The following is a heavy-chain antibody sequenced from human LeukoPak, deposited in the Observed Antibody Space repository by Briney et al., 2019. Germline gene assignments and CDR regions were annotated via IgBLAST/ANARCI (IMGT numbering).Heavy chain of an antibody. CDR1: GGSISSSSYY. Sequence: SETLSLTCTVSGGSISSSSYYWGWIRQPPGKGLEWIGSIYYSGSTYYNPPLKSRVTISVDTSKNQFSLKLSSVTAADTAVYYCARPDYGGNSYAFDIWGQGTMVTVSS. J-gene: IGHJ3*02. CDR3: ARPDYGGNSYAFDI. V-gene: IGHV4-39*01. D-gene: IGHD4-23*01. CDR2: IYYSGST.